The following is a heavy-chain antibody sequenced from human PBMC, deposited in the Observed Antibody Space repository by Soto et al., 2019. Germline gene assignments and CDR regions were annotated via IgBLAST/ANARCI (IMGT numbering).Heavy chain of an antibody. V-gene: IGHV3-21*06. CDR3: ARVHLVRTSSYYCGMYX. Sequence: PGGSLRLSCATSGFTFSNCRMNWVREAPGKGLEGVSAIGGSGKDTFYRDSVKVRFTISRDNDESSLVLQMNSLTVDDTAVYHCARVHLVRTSSYYCGMYXWGPVTMFTVS. J-gene: IGHJ6*02. CDR1: GFTFSNCR. CDR2: IGGSGKDT. D-gene: IGHD1-1*01.